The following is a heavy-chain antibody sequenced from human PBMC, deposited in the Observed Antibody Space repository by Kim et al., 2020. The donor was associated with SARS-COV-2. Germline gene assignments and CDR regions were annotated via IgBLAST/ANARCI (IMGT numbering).Heavy chain of an antibody. CDR2: ISGSGGST. CDR3: AKDRPAAAGKVRGLDY. D-gene: IGHD6-13*01. J-gene: IGHJ4*02. V-gene: IGHV3-23*01. Sequence: GGSLRLSCAASGFTFSSYAMSWVRQAPGKGLEWVAAISGSGGSTYYADSVKGRFTISRDNSKNTLYLQMNSLRAEDTAVYYCAKDRPAAAGKVRGLDYWGQGTLVTVSS. CDR1: GFTFSSYA.